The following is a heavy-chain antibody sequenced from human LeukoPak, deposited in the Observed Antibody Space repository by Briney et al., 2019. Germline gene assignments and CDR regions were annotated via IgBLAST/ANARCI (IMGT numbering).Heavy chain of an antibody. CDR1: GGSISSGSYY. CDR2: IYTSGST. CDR3: ARVSIAVAGNYYFDY. D-gene: IGHD6-19*01. J-gene: IGHJ4*02. Sequence: NTSQTLSLTCTVSGGSISSGSYYWSWIRQPTGKGLEWIGRIYTSGSTNYNPSPKSRVTISVDTSKNQFSLKLSSVTAADTAVYYCARVSIAVAGNYYFDYWGQGTLVTVSS. V-gene: IGHV4-61*02.